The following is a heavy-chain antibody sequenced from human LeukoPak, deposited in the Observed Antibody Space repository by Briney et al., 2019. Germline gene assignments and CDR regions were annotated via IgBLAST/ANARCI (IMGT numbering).Heavy chain of an antibody. Sequence: SQTLSLTCAVSGGSISSGDYSWNWIRQPPGKGLEWIGYIYHSGNTDYNPSLKSRVTISIDTSKNQFSLKLNSVTAADTAVYYCARDGAVVPAAIGWFDPWGQGTLVTVSS. CDR2: IYHSGNT. V-gene: IGHV4-30-2*01. CDR3: ARDGAVVPAAIGWFDP. J-gene: IGHJ5*02. CDR1: GGSISSGDYS. D-gene: IGHD2-2*01.